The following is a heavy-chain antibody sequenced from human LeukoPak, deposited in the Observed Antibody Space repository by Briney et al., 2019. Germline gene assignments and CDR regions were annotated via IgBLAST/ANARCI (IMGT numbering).Heavy chain of an antibody. J-gene: IGHJ4*02. CDR3: ARVTYYYDISGPYYFDY. D-gene: IGHD3-22*01. CDR1: GGSISSSSDY. V-gene: IGHV4-39*01. Sequence: PSETLSLTCTVSGGSISSSSDYWGWIRQPPGKGLEWIGSIYYSGSTYYNPSLKSRVTLSVDTSKNQFSLKLSSVTAADTAVYYCARVTYYYDISGPYYFDYWGQGTLVTVSS. CDR2: IYYSGST.